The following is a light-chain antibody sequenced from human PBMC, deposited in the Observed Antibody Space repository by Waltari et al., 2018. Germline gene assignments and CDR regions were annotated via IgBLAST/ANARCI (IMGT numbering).Light chain of an antibody. V-gene: IGKV3-15*01. CDR2: GAS. CDR3: QQYTDWPVT. CDR1: QDISTN. J-gene: IGKJ5*01. Sequence: ETVMTQSPATLSVSLGERATLSCRASQDISTNLAWYQQKPGQAPRLLIYGASTRATGFPARFTAGGSRTDFTLTISSLQSEDFAVYFCQQYTDWPVTFGQGTRLEI.